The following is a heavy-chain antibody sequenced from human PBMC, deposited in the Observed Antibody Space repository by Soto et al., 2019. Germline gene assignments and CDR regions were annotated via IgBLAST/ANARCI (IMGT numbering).Heavy chain of an antibody. CDR1: GFTFSSYG. Sequence: DVQLVESGGGLGQPGGSLRLSCAASGFTFSSYGMTWVRQAPGKGLEWVSYISSGSSSKYYAGSVKGRFTISRDNAKDSLYLEMNSLRGEDTAVYYCARDAYSTLKTFDPWGQGTLVTVSS. D-gene: IGHD2-2*01. CDR2: ISSGSSSK. J-gene: IGHJ5*02. V-gene: IGHV3-48*01. CDR3: ARDAYSTLKTFDP.